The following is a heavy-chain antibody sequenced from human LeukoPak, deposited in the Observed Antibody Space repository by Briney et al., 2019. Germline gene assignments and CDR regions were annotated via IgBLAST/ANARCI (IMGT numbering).Heavy chain of an antibody. Sequence: PGGFLRLSCAAAGFTFSSYWMHWVRQAAGKGVVLGSRINSDGSITTYADSVRGRFTISRDNAKSTLYLQMNSLRAEDTAVYYRASSTQISKYADYWGQGALVTVSS. V-gene: IGHV3-74*01. CDR1: GFTFSSYW. J-gene: IGHJ4*02. D-gene: IGHD2-2*01. CDR2: INSDGSIT. CDR3: ASSTQISKYADY.